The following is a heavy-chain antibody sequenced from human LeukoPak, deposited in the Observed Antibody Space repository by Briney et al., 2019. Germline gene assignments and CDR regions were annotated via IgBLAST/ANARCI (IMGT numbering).Heavy chain of an antibody. Sequence: GGSLRLSCAASGFTFSSYWMHWVRQTPGKGLVWVSRINSDGSSTSYADSVKGRFTISRDNAKNTVYLQMNSLRAEDTAVYYCARRYSSSPRAGDYYMDVWGKGTTVTVSS. D-gene: IGHD6-13*01. CDR2: INSDGSST. V-gene: IGHV3-74*01. J-gene: IGHJ6*03. CDR1: GFTFSSYW. CDR3: ARRYSSSPRAGDYYMDV.